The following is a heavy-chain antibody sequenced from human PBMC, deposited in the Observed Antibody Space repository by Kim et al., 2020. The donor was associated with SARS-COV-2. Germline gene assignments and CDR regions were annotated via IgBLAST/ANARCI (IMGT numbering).Heavy chain of an antibody. Sequence: NPSRKRRATISVDTSTNRFSLKLSSVTAADTAVYYCARDPGHRDGMDVWGQGTTVTVSS. CDR3: ARDPGHRDGMDV. D-gene: IGHD3-10*01. J-gene: IGHJ6*02. V-gene: IGHV4-59*01.